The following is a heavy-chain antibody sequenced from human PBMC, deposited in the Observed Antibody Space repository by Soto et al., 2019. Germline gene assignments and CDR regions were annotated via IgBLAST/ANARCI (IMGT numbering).Heavy chain of an antibody. V-gene: IGHV3-33*01. D-gene: IGHD4-17*01. Sequence: QVQLVESGGGVVQPGRSLRLSCVASGFTFSRYGMHWVRQAPGKGLEWVAVIWNDGSKQVYDDSVKGRFTISRDNSKNTLYLEMDSVRDEDTSVYYCARDDDYEANAIDLWGQGTLVTVSS. CDR3: ARDDDYEANAIDL. J-gene: IGHJ5*02. CDR1: GFTFSRYG. CDR2: IWNDGSKQ.